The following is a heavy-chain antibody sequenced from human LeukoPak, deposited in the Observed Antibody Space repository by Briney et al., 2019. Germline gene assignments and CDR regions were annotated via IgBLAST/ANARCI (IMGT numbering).Heavy chain of an antibody. V-gene: IGHV1-46*01. CDR1: GYTFTSYY. CDR3: AREYPVRGSSTSGVAFDI. D-gene: IGHD2-2*01. CDR2: INPSGGST. Sequence: ASVKVSCKASGYTFTSYYMHWVRQAPGQGLEWMGIINPSGGSTSYAQKFQGRVTMTRDTSTSTVYMELSSLRSEDTAVYYCAREYPVRGSSTSGVAFDIWGQGTMVTVSS. J-gene: IGHJ3*02.